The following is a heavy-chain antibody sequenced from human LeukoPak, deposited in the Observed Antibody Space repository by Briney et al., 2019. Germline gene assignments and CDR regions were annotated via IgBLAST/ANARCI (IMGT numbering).Heavy chain of an antibody. Sequence: GGSLRLSCVASGFTTSGYWMSWVRQIPEKRLEWVDNIRPGGSEIYYVDSVKGRFTISRHNTKNTPYLPTNSLRAKDTAVYYCTRSLDYWGQGTLVTVSS. J-gene: IGHJ4*02. D-gene: IGHD2-15*01. V-gene: IGHV3-7*02. CDR3: TRSLDY. CDR1: GFTTSGYW. CDR2: IRPGGSEI.